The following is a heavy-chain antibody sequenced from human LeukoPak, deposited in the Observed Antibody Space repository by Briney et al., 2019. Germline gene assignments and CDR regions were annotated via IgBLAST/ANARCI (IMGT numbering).Heavy chain of an antibody. CDR3: AKDFWYYYDSSGYFDY. D-gene: IGHD3-22*01. V-gene: IGHV3-9*01. CDR1: GFTFDDYA. J-gene: IGHJ4*02. Sequence: GGSLRLSCAASGFTFDDYAMHWVRRAPGKGLEWVSGISWNSGSIGYADSVKGRFTISRDNAKNSLYLQMNSLRAEDTALYYCAKDFWYYYDSSGYFDYWGQGTLVTVSS. CDR2: ISWNSGSI.